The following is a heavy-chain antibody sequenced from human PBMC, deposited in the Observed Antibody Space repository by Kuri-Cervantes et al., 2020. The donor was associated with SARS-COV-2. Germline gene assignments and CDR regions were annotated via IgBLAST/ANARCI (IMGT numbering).Heavy chain of an antibody. Sequence: ASVKVSCKVSGNTLTELPLHWVRQAPGKGLEWMGGFDPEQREIIYAQKFQGRVSMTEDTSTDTAYMGLSSLRSEDTAVYYCARVHNWNYEGYAFDIWGQGTMVTVSS. D-gene: IGHD1-7*01. CDR1: GNTLTELP. CDR2: FDPEQREI. V-gene: IGHV1-24*01. J-gene: IGHJ3*02. CDR3: ARVHNWNYEGYAFDI.